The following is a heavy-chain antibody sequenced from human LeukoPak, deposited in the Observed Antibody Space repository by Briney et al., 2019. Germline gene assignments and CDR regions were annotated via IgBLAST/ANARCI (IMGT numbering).Heavy chain of an antibody. V-gene: IGHV4-4*07. J-gene: IGHJ4*02. Sequence: SETLSLTCTVSGGSISSYYWSWIRQPAGKGLEWIGRIYTSGSTNYNPSLKSRVTMSVDTSKNQFSLKLSSVTAADTAVYYCASGRDFWSGYWVDYWGQGTLVTVSS. D-gene: IGHD3-3*01. CDR2: IYTSGST. CDR3: ASGRDFWSGYWVDY. CDR1: GGSISSYY.